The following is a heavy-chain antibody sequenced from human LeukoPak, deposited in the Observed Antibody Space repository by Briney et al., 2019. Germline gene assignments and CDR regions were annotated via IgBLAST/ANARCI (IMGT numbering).Heavy chain of an antibody. D-gene: IGHD6-25*01. CDR1: GDSISTSTYY. Sequence: SETLSLTCTVSGDSISTSTYYWGWIRQPPGKGLEWIGSIYFGGGTYYNPSLKSRVTVSIDASKNQFSLRLSSVTAADTAVYYCAKDRPTGAATYNRGYFDYWGQGTLVTVSS. CDR3: AKDRPTGAATYNRGYFDY. V-gene: IGHV4-39*07. CDR2: IYFGGGT. J-gene: IGHJ4*02.